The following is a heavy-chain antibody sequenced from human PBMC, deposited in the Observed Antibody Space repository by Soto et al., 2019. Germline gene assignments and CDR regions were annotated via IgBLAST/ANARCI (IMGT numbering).Heavy chain of an antibody. CDR2: ISYDGSNK. V-gene: IGHV3-30*18. CDR1: GFTFSSYG. Sequence: QVQLVESGGGVVQPGRSLRLSCAASGFTFSSYGMHWFRQAPGKGLEWVAVISYDGSNKYYADSVKGRFTISRDNSKNTLYLQMNSLRAEDTAVYYCAKVGSCGGSCYPLGYWGQGTLVTVSS. D-gene: IGHD2-15*01. J-gene: IGHJ4*02. CDR3: AKVGSCGGSCYPLGY.